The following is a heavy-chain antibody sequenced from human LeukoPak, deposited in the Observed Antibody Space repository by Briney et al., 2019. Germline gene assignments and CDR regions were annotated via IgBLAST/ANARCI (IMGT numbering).Heavy chain of an antibody. CDR3: ARDSGGWYTFDY. V-gene: IGHV4-61*08. CDR2: IYYSGST. Sequence: SETLSLTCAVSGGSISSGGYYWSWIRQPPGKGLEWIGYIYYSGSTNYNPSLKSRVTISVDTSKNQFSLKLSSVTAADTAVYYCARDSGGWYTFDYWGQGTLVTVSS. CDR1: GGSISSGGYY. D-gene: IGHD6-19*01. J-gene: IGHJ4*02.